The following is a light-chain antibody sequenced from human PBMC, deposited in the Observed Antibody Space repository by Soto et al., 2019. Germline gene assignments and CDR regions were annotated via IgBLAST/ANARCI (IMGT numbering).Light chain of an antibody. Sequence: SYELTQPPSVSVSPGQTASITCSGENLGDKYVCWYQQKPGQSPVLVIYEENKRPSGIPERFSGSSSGNTATLTISGTQAIDEADYYCQAWDSSTDVFGTGTKVTVL. V-gene: IGLV3-1*01. J-gene: IGLJ1*01. CDR3: QAWDSSTDV. CDR1: NLGDKY. CDR2: EEN.